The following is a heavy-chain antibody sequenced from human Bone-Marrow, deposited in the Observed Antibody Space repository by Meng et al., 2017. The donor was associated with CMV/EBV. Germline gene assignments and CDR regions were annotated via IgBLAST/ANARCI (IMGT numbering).Heavy chain of an antibody. V-gene: IGHV4-34*01. CDR3: ARVGVVVVPAAIGGVYYYYSMDV. CDR1: GGSFSGYY. J-gene: IGHJ6*02. CDR2: INHSGST. Sequence: SETLSLTCAVYGGSFSGYYWSWIRQPPGKGLEWIGEINHSGSTNYNPSLKSRVTISVDTSKNQFSLKLSSVTAADTAVYYCARVGVVVVPAAIGGVYYYYSMDVWGQGTTVTVSS. D-gene: IGHD2-2*02.